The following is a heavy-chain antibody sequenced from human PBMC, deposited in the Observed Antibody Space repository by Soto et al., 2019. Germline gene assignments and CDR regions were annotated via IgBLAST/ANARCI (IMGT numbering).Heavy chain of an antibody. J-gene: IGHJ5*02. CDR1: GGAISGYY. V-gene: IGHV4-4*07. CDR3: ARGQRFSDSFDP. D-gene: IGHD3-3*01. Sequence: QLQLQESGPGLVKPSETLSLPCTVSGGAISGYYWTWIRQSAGKGLEWIGRIYSSGGTKYNPSLQSRVTMSLDTSKNQFSLRLTSVTAADTAVYYCARGQRFSDSFDPWGQGTLVTVSS. CDR2: IYSSGGT.